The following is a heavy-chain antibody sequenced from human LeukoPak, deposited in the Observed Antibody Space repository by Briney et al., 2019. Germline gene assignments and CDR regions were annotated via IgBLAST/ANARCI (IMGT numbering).Heavy chain of an antibody. J-gene: IGHJ6*04. CDR1: GFTFSSYG. D-gene: IGHD5-18*01. V-gene: IGHV3-30*03. Sequence: GGSLRLSCAAPGFTFSSYGMHWVRQAPGKGLEWVAVISYDGSNKYYADSVKGRFTISRDNSKNTLYLQMNSLRAEDTAVYYCSGYSYGSDFWGKGTTVTVSS. CDR2: ISYDGSNK. CDR3: SGYSYGSDF.